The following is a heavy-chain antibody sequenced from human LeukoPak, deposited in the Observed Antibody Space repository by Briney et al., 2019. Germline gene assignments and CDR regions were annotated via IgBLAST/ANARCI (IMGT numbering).Heavy chain of an antibody. D-gene: IGHD3-3*01. CDR1: GFTVSGNY. J-gene: IGHJ3*02. V-gene: IGHV3-66*01. Sequence: GGSLRLSCAASGFTVSGNYMSCVRQAPGKGLEWVSIIYSGDSTYYADSVKGRFTISRDNSKNTLYLQMNSLRAEDTAVYYCARVFWEKDGFIGAFDIWGQGTMVTVSS. CDR2: IYSGDST. CDR3: ARVFWEKDGFIGAFDI.